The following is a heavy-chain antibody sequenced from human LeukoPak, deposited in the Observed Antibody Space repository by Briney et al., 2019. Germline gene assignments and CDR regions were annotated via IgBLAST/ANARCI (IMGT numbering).Heavy chain of an antibody. J-gene: IGHJ4*02. D-gene: IGHD2-2*01. CDR1: GGSVSSSSYY. CDR2: IYYSGST. CDR3: ARQNIGIVVVPAAMHFDY. Sequence: PSETLSLTCTVSGGSVSSSSYYWGWLRQPPGKGLEWFGRIYYSGSTYYNPSLKSRVTISVDTSKNQFSLKLSSVTAADTAVYYCARQNIGIVVVPAAMHFDYWGQGTLVTVSS. V-gene: IGHV4-39*01.